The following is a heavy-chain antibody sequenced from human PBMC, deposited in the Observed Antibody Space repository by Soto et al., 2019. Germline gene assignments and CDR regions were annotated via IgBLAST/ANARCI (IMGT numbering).Heavy chain of an antibody. V-gene: IGHV4-34*01. J-gene: IGHJ4*02. D-gene: IGHD2-15*01. CDR3: ARAAPRYCCGGSCYSGRDS. Sequence: QVQLQQWGAGLLKPSETLSLTCAVYGGSFSGYYWSWIRQPPGKGLEWIGEINHSGSTNYNPSLKRRASIAVDTSKTQFSLKLSSVTAADTAVYYCARAAPRYCCGGSCYSGRDSWGQGPLVTVSS. CDR1: GGSFSGYY. CDR2: INHSGST.